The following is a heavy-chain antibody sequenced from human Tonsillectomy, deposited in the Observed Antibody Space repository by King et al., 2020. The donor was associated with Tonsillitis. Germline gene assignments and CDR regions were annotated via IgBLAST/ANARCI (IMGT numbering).Heavy chain of an antibody. CDR2: IYWNDDK. D-gene: IGHD1-26*01. J-gene: IGHJ5*02. Sequence: QITLKESGPTLVKPTQTLTLTCTFSGFSLSTSGVGVGWIRQPPGKALEWLALIYWNDDKRYSPSLKSRLTITKDTSKNQVVLTMTNMDPVDTATYYCAHRRSGVGATPRFYVGGWFDPWGQGTLVTVSS. CDR1: GFSLSTSGVG. V-gene: IGHV2-5*01. CDR3: AHRRSGVGATPRFYVGGWFDP.